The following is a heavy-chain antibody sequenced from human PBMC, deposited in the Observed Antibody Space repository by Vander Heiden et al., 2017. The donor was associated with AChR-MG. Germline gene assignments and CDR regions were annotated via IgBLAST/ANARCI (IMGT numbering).Heavy chain of an antibody. CDR2: ISSSSSYI. CDR1: GFTFSSYS. D-gene: IGHD6-19*01. Sequence: EVQLVESVGGLVKPGGSLRPSCAASGFTFSSYSMNWVRQAPGKGLGWVSSISSSSSYIYYADSVKGRFTISRDNAKNSLYLQMKSLRAEDTAVYYCARGSAVAGSLDVWGQGTTVTVSS. CDR3: ARGSAVAGSLDV. J-gene: IGHJ6*02. V-gene: IGHV3-21*01.